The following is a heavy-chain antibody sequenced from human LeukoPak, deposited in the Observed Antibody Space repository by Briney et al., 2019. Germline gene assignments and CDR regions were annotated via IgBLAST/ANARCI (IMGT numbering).Heavy chain of an antibody. J-gene: IGHJ4*02. CDR2: IYHSGTT. CDR1: GGSISGSGYY. V-gene: IGHV4-39*07. Sequence: SETLSLTCTVSGGSISGSGYYWGWVRQAPGKGLEWIGSIYHSGTTYYNPYLKSRVTISVDTSRNQFSVRLSPVTAADTAVYYCARGPYYFDSWGQGTLVTASS. CDR3: ARGPYYFDS.